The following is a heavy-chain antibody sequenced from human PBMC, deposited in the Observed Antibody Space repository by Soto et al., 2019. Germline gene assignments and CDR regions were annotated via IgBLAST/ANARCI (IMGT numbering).Heavy chain of an antibody. D-gene: IGHD6-13*01. J-gene: IGHJ4*02. CDR3: AKGRIAEAAQYYFDY. CDR1: GFTFISQS. Sequence: SLRLXCSASGFTFISQSMSGVVESPGKGLEWVSAISGSGGSTYYADSVKGRFTISRDNSKNTLYLQMNSLRAEDTAVYYCAKGRIAEAAQYYFDYWGQGTLVTVSS. CDR2: ISGSGGST. V-gene: IGHV3-23*01.